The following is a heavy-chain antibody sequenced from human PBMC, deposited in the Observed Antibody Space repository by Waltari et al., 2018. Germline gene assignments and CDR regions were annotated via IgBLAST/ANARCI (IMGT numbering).Heavy chain of an antibody. Sequence: QVQLQESGPGLVKPSETLSLTCTVSGGSISSYYWSWIRQPAGKGLEWIGRIHTSGSTNYTPSRKSRVTMSVDTSKNQFSLKLSSVTAADTAVYYCARERSHYYGCGMDVWGQGTTVTVSS. J-gene: IGHJ6*02. V-gene: IGHV4-4*07. D-gene: IGHD3-10*01. CDR1: GGSISSYY. CDR3: ARERSHYYGCGMDV. CDR2: IHTSGST.